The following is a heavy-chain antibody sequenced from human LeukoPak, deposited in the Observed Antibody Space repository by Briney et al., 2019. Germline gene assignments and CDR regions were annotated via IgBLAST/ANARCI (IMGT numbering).Heavy chain of an antibody. J-gene: IGHJ3*02. D-gene: IGHD3-3*02. V-gene: IGHV4-39*01. CDR3: ARQRAHFFDI. CDR1: GGSISSSSYY. Sequence: SETLSLTCTVSGGSISSSSYYWGWIRQPPGKGLEWIGSIYYSGSTYYNPSLKSRVTISVDTSKNQFSLKLSSVTAADTAMYYCARQRAHFFDIWGQGTMVTVSS. CDR2: IYYSGST.